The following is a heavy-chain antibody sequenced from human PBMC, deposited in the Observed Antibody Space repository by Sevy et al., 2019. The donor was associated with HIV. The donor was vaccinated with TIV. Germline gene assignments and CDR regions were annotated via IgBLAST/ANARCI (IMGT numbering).Heavy chain of an antibody. CDR2: TYYRSKWYD. J-gene: IGHJ4*02. CDR1: GDSVSSNNAI. D-gene: IGHD6-13*01. Sequence: SLTLSLTCAISGDSVSSNNAIWNWIRQSPSRGLEWLGRTYYRSKWYDDSAVSVRSRITINPDTSKNQFSVHLNSVTPDDTAVYYCARGGSGTEAGKFDYWGQGTLVTVSS. V-gene: IGHV6-1*01. CDR3: ARGGSGTEAGKFDY.